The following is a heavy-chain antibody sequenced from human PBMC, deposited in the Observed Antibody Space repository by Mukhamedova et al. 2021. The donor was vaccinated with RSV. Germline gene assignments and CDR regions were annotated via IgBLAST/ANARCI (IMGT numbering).Heavy chain of an antibody. D-gene: IGHD1-14*01. J-gene: IGHJ6*02. CDR3: SREGIYYYYGIDV. V-gene: IGHV1-3*01. Sequence: HGRVTITRDTSASTAYMELSSLISEDTAVYYCSREGIYYYYGIDVWGQGTTVTVSS.